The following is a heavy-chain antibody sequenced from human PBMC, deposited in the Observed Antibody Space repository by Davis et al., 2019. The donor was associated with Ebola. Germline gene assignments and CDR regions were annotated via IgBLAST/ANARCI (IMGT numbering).Heavy chain of an antibody. CDR3: ARQERDVVQPAAIRFDH. D-gene: IGHD2-2*01. J-gene: IGHJ4*02. Sequence: SETLSLTCTVSGGSVSSGGYYWNWIRQPPGKGLEWIGSIYYSGSTYYNPSLKSRVTISVDTSKNQFSLKLSSVTAADTAVYYCARQERDVVQPAAIRFDHWGQGTLVTVSS. CDR1: GGSVSSGGYY. CDR2: IYYSGST. V-gene: IGHV4-39*01.